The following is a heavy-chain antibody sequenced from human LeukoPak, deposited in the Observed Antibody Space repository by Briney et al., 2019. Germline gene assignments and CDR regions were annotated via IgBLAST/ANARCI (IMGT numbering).Heavy chain of an antibody. D-gene: IGHD5-12*01. J-gene: IGHJ2*01. Sequence: PSETLSLTCAVYGGSFSGYYWSWIRQPPGKGLEWIGEINHSGSTNYNPSLKSRVTISVDTSKNQFSLKLSSVTAADTAVYYCAGVATVRTWYFDLWGRGTLVTVSS. CDR3: AGVATVRTWYFDL. CDR2: INHSGST. CDR1: GGSFSGYY. V-gene: IGHV4-34*01.